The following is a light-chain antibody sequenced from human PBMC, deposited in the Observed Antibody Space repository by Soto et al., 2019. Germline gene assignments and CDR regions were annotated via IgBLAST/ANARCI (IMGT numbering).Light chain of an antibody. J-gene: IGKJ5*01. CDR2: DVS. CDR1: QSVSKC. Sequence: EIVLPHSPGTLTLSPGERATLSCRASQSVSKCFAWYQPKPGPTPRLLIYDVSSSAPGIPARFSGSGAVTDFTLAISSIEPEDFAVYYCQQCNNWHPITFGQGTRLEIK. CDR3: QQCNNWHPIT. V-gene: IGKV3-11*01.